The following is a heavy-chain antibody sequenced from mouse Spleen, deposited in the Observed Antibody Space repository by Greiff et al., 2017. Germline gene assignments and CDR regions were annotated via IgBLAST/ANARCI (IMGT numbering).Heavy chain of an antibody. J-gene: IGHJ3*01. V-gene: IGHV1-15*01. CDR2: IDPETGGT. CDR3: TLMYYDYVGFAY. Sequence: QVQLQQSGAELVRPGASVTLSCKASGYTFTDYEMHWVKQTPVHGLEWIGAIDPETGGTAYNQKFKGKAILTADKSSSTAYMELRSLTSEDSAVYYCTLMYYDYVGFAYWGQGTLVTVSA. D-gene: IGHD2-4*01. CDR1: GYTFTDYE.